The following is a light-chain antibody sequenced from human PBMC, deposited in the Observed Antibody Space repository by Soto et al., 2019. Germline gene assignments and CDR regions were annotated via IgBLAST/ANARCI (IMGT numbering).Light chain of an antibody. CDR2: DAT. CDR3: QQHKSYPVT. CDR1: QNIDIW. J-gene: IGKJ4*01. Sequence: DIQMTQSPSTLSASVGDSVTITCRASQNIDIWLSWYQQKPGKAPKILIYDATNLKSAVPSRFSGSGSGTEFTLSISSLQPDDFASYYCQQHKSYPVTFGGGTKLEIK. V-gene: IGKV1-5*01.